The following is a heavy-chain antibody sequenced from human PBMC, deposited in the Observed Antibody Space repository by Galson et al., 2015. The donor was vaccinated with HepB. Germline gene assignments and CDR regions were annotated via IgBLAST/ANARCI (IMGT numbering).Heavy chain of an antibody. CDR3: ARDFARMGIAAEGYFDL. D-gene: IGHD6-13*01. J-gene: IGHJ2*01. CDR2: ISYDGNNK. Sequence: SLRLSCAASGFSFSRYGMHWVRQAPGKGLEWVAVISYDGNNKNYADSVKGRFTISRDSSNNTLFLQMNSLRTEDTAVYYCARDFARMGIAAEGYFDLWGRGTLVTVSS. V-gene: IGHV3-30*03. CDR1: GFSFSRYG.